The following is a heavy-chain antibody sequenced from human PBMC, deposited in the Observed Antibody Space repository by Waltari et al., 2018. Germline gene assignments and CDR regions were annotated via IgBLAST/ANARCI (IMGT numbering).Heavy chain of an antibody. V-gene: IGHV1-69*10. CDR1: GGPFSSYA. J-gene: IGHJ6*03. CDR3: ARGPYSTGGWNYYYYYMDV. CDR2: IVPIFGKI. D-gene: IGHD6-19*01. Sequence: QVQLVQSGAEVKKPGSSVKVSCKPSGGPFSSYAFSWVRQAPGQGLEWMGGIVPIFGKINYAQKFQGRVKITADKSTRTVYMELNSLRSEDTAVYHCARGPYSTGGWNYYYYYMDVWGTGTTVTVSS.